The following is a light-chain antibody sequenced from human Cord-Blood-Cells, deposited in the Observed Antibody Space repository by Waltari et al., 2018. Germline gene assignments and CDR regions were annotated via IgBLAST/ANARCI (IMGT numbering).Light chain of an antibody. CDR1: SSDVGGYNY. V-gene: IGLV2-11*01. CDR3: CSYAGNYTWV. CDR2: DVS. J-gene: IGLJ3*02. Sequence: QSALTQPRSVSGSPGQSVTISCTGTSSDVGGYNYVSWYQQHPGKAPKLMIYDVSKRTSRIPVRFADSKSGNTASLTFSGRRSEDEADYSCCSYAGNYTWVFGGGTKLTVL.